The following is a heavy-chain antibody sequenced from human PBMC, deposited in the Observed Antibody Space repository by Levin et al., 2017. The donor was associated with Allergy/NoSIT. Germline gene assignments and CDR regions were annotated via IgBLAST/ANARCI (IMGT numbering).Heavy chain of an antibody. CDR3: ARGLVPIAVAGPPQFDY. Sequence: GGSLRLSCAASGFTFSSYAMHWVRQAPGKGLEWVAVISYDGSNKYYADSVKGRFTISRDNSKNTLYLQMNSLRAEDTAVYYCARGLVPIAVAGPPQFDYWGQGTLVTVSS. CDR2: ISYDGSNK. D-gene: IGHD6-19*01. V-gene: IGHV3-30-3*01. CDR1: GFTFSSYA. J-gene: IGHJ4*02.